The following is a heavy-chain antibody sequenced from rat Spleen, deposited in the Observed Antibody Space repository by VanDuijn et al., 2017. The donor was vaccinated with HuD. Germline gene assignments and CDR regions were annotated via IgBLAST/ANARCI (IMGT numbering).Heavy chain of an antibody. CDR2: ITHSDGST. CDR3: ARHDGYYSAYYVMDA. CDR1: GFTFTSYW. D-gene: IGHD1-1*01. J-gene: IGHJ4*01. Sequence: EVQLLESGGGLVQPGRSLKLSCVASGFTFTSYWLTWVRQAPGKGLEWVATITHSDGSTYYPDSVRGRFTISRDNARNTLYLQMDSLRSEDTATYYCARHDGYYSAYYVMDAWGQGASVTVSS. V-gene: IGHV5-31*01.